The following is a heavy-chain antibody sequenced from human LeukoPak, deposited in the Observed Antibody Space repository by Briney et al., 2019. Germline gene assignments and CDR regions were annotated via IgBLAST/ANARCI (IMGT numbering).Heavy chain of an antibody. CDR3: AKEARPLTGYFDY. J-gene: IGHJ4*02. V-gene: IGHV3-53*01. D-gene: IGHD4/OR15-4a*01. Sequence: GGSLRLSCAVSGFTVTSNYMSWVRQAPGKGLEWVSVIYSGGNTYYADSVKGRFTISRDNSKNTLYLQMNSLRAEDTAVYYCAKEARPLTGYFDYWGQGTLVTVSS. CDR2: IYSGGNT. CDR1: GFTVTSNY.